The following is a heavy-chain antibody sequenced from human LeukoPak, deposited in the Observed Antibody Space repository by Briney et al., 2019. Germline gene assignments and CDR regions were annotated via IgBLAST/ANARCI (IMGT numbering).Heavy chain of an antibody. J-gene: IGHJ4*02. CDR2: IYSGGST. CDR1: GFTVSSNY. D-gene: IGHD6-13*01. CDR3: AREAAAAGFFDY. Sequence: GGSLRLSCAASGFTVSSNYMSWVRQAPGEGLEWVSVIYSGGSTYYADSVKGRFTISRDNSKNTLYLQMNSLRAEDTAVYYCAREAAAAGFFDYWGQGTLVTVSS. V-gene: IGHV3-53*01.